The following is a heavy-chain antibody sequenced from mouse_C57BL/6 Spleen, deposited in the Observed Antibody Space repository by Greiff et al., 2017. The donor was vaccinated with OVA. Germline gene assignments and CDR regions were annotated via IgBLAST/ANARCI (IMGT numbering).Heavy chain of an antibody. D-gene: IGHD4-1*01. CDR2: IWSGGST. J-gene: IGHJ2*01. Sequence: VMLVESGPGLVQPSQSLSITCTVSGFSLTSYGVHWVRQSPGKGLEWLGVIWSGGSTDYNAAFIYRLSISKDNSKSQVFFKMNSLQADDTAIYHCARNFGTGYFDYWGQGTTLTVSS. V-gene: IGHV2-2*01. CDR1: GFSLTSYG. CDR3: ARNFGTGYFDY.